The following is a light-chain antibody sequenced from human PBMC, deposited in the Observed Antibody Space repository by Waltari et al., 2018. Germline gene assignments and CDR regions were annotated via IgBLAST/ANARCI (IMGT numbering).Light chain of an antibody. V-gene: IGKV3-15*01. J-gene: IGKJ2*02. CDR2: GAS. Sequence: EIVLTQSQAPLSASQRERATLSCRASQSVSSNLAWYQQKPGQSPRLLSYGASTRATGSPGRFSGSGSGTEFTLTISSLQSEDFAVYYCQQYNNWPPGTFGQGTKLEIK. CDR1: QSVSSN. CDR3: QQYNNWPPGT.